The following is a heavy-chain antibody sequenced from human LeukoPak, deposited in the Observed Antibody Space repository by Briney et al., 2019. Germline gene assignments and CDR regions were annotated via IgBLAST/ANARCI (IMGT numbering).Heavy chain of an antibody. J-gene: IGHJ5*02. V-gene: IGHV4-59*01. Sequence: SETLSLTCTVSGGSISSYYWSWIRQPPGKGLEWVGYIYYSGSTNYNPSLKGRVTISVDSSKNQFSLKLSSVAAADAVVYYFVRDHQNNWFDPWGQGTLVTVSS. CDR1: GGSISSYY. CDR3: VRDHQNNWFDP. CDR2: IYYSGST.